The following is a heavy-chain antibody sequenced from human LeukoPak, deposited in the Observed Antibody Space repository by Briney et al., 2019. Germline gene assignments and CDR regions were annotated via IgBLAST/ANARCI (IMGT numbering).Heavy chain of an antibody. CDR2: IIPILGIA. CDR3: ARGDSSGYYYFDH. CDR1: GGTFSSYA. V-gene: IGHV1-69*04. J-gene: IGHJ4*02. D-gene: IGHD3-22*01. Sequence: SVKVSCKASGGTFSSYAISWVRQAPGQGLEWMGRIIPILGIANYAQKFQGRVTITADKSTSTAYMELSSLGSEDTAVYYCARGDSSGYYYFDHWGQGILVTVSS.